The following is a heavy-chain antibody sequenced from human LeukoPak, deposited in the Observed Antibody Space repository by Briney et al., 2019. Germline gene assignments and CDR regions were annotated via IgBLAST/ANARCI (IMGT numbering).Heavy chain of an antibody. V-gene: IGHV1-8*01. CDR2: MNSNSANT. Sequence: GASVKVSCKASGYTFTSYDINWVRQATGERLEWMGWMNSNSANTGYAQKFQGRVTMTRNTSISTAYMELSSLRSEDTAVYYCARGLGISGSYDELAFDIWGQGTMVTVSS. CDR1: GYTFTSYD. D-gene: IGHD1-26*01. J-gene: IGHJ3*02. CDR3: ARGLGISGSYDELAFDI.